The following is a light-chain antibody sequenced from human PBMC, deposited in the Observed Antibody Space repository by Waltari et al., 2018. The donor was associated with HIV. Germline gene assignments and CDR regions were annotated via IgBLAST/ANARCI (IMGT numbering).Light chain of an antibody. CDR3: QHLNSYTLVT. Sequence: DIQLTQSPIFQSASVGDSVTITFRASEDISSNLAWYQQKLGQPPKPLIYAASTLQSGVPARFAGSGAGTECTRTIRSLQPEDFATYYCQHLNSYTLVTFGPGATVDNK. CDR2: AAS. J-gene: IGKJ3*01. V-gene: IGKV1-9*01. CDR1: EDISSN.